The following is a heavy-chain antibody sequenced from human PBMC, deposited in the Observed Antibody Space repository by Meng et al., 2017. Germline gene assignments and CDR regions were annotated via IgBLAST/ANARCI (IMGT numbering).Heavy chain of an antibody. D-gene: IGHD3-16*02. Sequence: QVQLPVSGPGLSNPAAPLSLTRTVFGGPISSCSYSWGWIRQPPGKGLEWIGSIYYSGSTYYNPSLKSRVTISVDTSKNQFSLKLSSVTAADTAVYYCARDYDYVWGSYRSNWFDPWGQGTLVTVSS. CDR3: ARDYDYVWGSYRSNWFDP. CDR1: GGPISSCSYS. J-gene: IGHJ5*02. CDR2: IYYSGST. V-gene: IGHV4-39*07.